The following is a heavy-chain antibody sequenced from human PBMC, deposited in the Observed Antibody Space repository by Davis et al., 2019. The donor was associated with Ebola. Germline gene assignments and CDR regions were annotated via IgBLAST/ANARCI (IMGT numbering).Heavy chain of an antibody. CDR2: ISSSSLTT. V-gene: IGHV3-48*02. J-gene: IGHJ6*02. CDR1: GFTFSSYT. CDR3: ARGLWGPSQLYYYYGLDV. D-gene: IGHD3-16*01. Sequence: GESLKISCVASGFTFSSYTMNWVRQAPGKGLEWLSYISSSSLTTYSADSVKGRFTVSRDNAKNSLYLEMNSLRDEDTAVYYCARGLWGPSQLYYYYGLDVWGQGTTVTVSS.